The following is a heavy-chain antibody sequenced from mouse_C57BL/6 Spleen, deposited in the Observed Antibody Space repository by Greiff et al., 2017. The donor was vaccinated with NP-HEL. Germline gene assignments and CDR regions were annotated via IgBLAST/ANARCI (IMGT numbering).Heavy chain of an antibody. CDR1: GYAFTNYL. D-gene: IGHD2-4*01. J-gene: IGHJ2*01. CDR2: INPGSGGT. CDR3: ARDGGLRGYFDY. Sequence: QVQLQQSGAELVRPGTSVKVSCKASGYAFTNYLIEWVKQRPGQGLEWIGVINPGSGGTNYNEKFKGKATLTADKSSSTAYMQLSSLTSEDSAVYFCARDGGLRGYFDYWGQGTTLTVSS. V-gene: IGHV1-54*01.